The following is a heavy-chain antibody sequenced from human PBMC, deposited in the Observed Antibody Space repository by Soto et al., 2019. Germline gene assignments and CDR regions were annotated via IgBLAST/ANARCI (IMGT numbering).Heavy chain of an antibody. J-gene: IGHJ3*02. CDR3: ARDHRPTVYAFDI. Sequence: SETLSLTCTVSGGSISSGGYYWSWIRQHPGKGLEWIGYIYYSGSTNYNPSLKSRVTISVDTSKNQFSLKLSSVTAADTAVYYCARDHRPTVYAFDIWGQGTMVTVSS. CDR2: IYYSGST. D-gene: IGHD4-17*01. CDR1: GGSISSGGYY. V-gene: IGHV4-61*08.